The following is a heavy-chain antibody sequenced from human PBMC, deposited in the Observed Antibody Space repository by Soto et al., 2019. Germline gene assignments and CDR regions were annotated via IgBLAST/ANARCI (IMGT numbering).Heavy chain of an antibody. CDR2: IIPIFGTA. D-gene: IGHD6-6*01. CDR3: ARDQRAGIAARPRDYYYGMDV. CDR1: GGTFSSYA. J-gene: IGHJ6*02. V-gene: IGHV1-69*13. Sequence: ASVKVSCKASGGTFSSYAISWVRQAPGQGLEWMGGIIPIFGTANYAQKFQGRVTITADEPTSTAYMELSSLRSEDTAVYYCARDQRAGIAARPRDYYYGMDVWGQGTTVTVS.